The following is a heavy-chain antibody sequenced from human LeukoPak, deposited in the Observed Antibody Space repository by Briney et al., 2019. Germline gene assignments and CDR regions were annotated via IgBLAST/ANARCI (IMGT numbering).Heavy chain of an antibody. J-gene: IGHJ6*02. CDR1: GGPISSGGYY. CDR3: ARGDYGDPFYYYYGMDA. Sequence: PSETLSLTCTVSGGPISSGGYYWSWIRQHPGKGLEWIGYIYYSGSTYYNPSLKSRVTISVDTSKNQFSLKLSSVTAADTAVYYCARGDYGDPFYYYYGMDAWGQGTTVTVSS. D-gene: IGHD4-17*01. CDR2: IYYSGST. V-gene: IGHV4-31*03.